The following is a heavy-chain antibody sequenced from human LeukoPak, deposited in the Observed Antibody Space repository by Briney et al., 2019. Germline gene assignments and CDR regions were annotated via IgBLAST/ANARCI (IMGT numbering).Heavy chain of an antibody. CDR2: ISGSGGST. V-gene: IGHV3-23*01. Sequence: TGGSLRLSCAASGFTFSSYAMSWVRQAPGKGLEWVSAISGSGGSTYYADSVKGRFTISRDNSKNTLYLQMNSLRAEDTAVYYCAKSSGRSSSSYSDYWGQGTLVTVSS. J-gene: IGHJ4*02. CDR1: GFTFSSYA. D-gene: IGHD3-10*01. CDR3: AKSSGRSSSSYSDY.